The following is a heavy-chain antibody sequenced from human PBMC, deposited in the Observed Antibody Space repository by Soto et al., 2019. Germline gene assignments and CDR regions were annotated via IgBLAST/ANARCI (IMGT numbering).Heavy chain of an antibody. CDR2: IKQDGSEK. V-gene: IGHV3-7*01. Sequence: GGSLRLSCAASGFTFSSYWMSWVRQAPGKGLEWVANIKQDGSEKYYVDSVKGRFTISRDNAKNSLYLQMNSLRAEDTAVYYCARKEEYYDFWSGQAQYYMDVWGKGTKVTVSS. J-gene: IGHJ6*03. CDR3: ARKEEYYDFWSGQAQYYMDV. D-gene: IGHD3-3*01. CDR1: GFTFSSYW.